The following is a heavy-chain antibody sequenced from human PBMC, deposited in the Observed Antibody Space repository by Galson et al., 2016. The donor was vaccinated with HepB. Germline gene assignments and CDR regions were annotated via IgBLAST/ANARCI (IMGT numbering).Heavy chain of an antibody. CDR3: ARGREFIAVTGSRWFDP. Sequence: SLRLSCAASGFTFSSYSMNWVRQAPGKGLEWVSSISGSNSYIYYADSVKGRFTISRDNAKTSLYLQMNSLRAEDTAVYYCARGREFIAVTGSRWFDPWGQGTLVTISS. V-gene: IGHV3-21*01. CDR2: ISGSNSYI. D-gene: IGHD6-19*01. J-gene: IGHJ5*02. CDR1: GFTFSSYS.